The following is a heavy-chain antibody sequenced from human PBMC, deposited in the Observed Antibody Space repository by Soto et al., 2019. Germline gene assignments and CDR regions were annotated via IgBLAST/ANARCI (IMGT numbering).Heavy chain of an antibody. V-gene: IGHV4-39*01. Sequence: PSETLSLTCTVSSAPVSSTTYTWGWILQPPGKGLEWVASVYYGGRSYYNPTLNSRVTISVDTSKNQFSLKMTSVTAADTAVYYCARLGGYYQAFDSWGHGALVTVS. CDR1: SAPVSSTTYT. D-gene: IGHD3-22*01. CDR2: VYYGGRS. J-gene: IGHJ4*01. CDR3: ARLGGYYQAFDS.